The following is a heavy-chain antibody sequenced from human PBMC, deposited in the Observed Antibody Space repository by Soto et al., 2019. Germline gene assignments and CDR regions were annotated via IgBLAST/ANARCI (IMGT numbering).Heavy chain of an antibody. V-gene: IGHV4-59*01. CDR1: CGSISSYY. Sequence: PSETLSLTCTVSCGSISSYYWSWIRQPPGKGLEWIGYIYYSGSTNYNPSLKSRVTISVDTSKNQFSLKLSSVTAADTAVYYCVRAPHTYSSSSGNYYYYGMDVWGQGTTVTVSS. CDR3: VRAPHTYSSSSGNYYYYGMDV. J-gene: IGHJ6*02. CDR2: IYYSGST. D-gene: IGHD6-6*01.